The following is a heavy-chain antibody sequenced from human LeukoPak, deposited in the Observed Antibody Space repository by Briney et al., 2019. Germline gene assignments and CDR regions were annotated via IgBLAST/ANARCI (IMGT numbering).Heavy chain of an antibody. V-gene: IGHV4-34*01. CDR2: INHSGST. Sequence: SETLSLTCAVYGGSFSGYYWSWIRQPPRKGLEWIGEINHSGSTNYNPSLKSRVTISVDTSKNQFSLRLGSVTAADTAVYYCAGIFPHYGWGSYYQYYWGQGTLVTVSS. CDR1: GGSFSGYY. D-gene: IGHD3-10*01. J-gene: IGHJ4*02. CDR3: AGIFPHYGWGSYYQYY.